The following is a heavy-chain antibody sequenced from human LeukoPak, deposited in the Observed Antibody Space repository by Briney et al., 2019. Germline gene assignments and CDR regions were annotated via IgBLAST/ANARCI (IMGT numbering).Heavy chain of an antibody. D-gene: IGHD2-15*01. V-gene: IGHV3-23*01. J-gene: IGHJ4*02. CDR1: GFTFSSYA. CDR2: ISGSISTT. Sequence: PGGSLRLSCAASGFTFSSYAMSWVRQAPGKGLEWVSAISGSISTTYYADSVKGRFTISRDSSKNTLHLQMNSLRAEDTAVYYCVPHCIGDSCYLPDHRGQGTLVTVSS. CDR3: VPHCIGDSCYLPDH.